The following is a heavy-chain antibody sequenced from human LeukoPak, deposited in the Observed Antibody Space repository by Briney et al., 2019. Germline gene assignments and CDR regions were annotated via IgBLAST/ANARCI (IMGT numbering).Heavy chain of an antibody. J-gene: IGHJ4*02. V-gene: IGHV4-39*01. CDR3: ASTLQTRITIFGVVFDY. CDR2: IYYSGST. D-gene: IGHD3-3*01. Sequence: QGKGLEWIGSIYYSGSTYYNPSLKGRVTISVDTSKNQFSLKLSSVTAADTAVYYCASTLQTRITIFGVVFDYWGQGTLVTVSS.